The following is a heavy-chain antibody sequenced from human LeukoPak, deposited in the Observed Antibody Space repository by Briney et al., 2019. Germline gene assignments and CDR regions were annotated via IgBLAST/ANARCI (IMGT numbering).Heavy chain of an antibody. Sequence: GASVKVSCKASGYTFTSYYMHWVRQAPGQGLEWMGIINPSGGSTSYAQKFQGRVTMTRDTSTSTVYMELSSLRSEDTAVYYCAILGSIVGATKAFDYWGQGTLVTVSS. D-gene: IGHD1-26*01. CDR1: GYTFTSYY. CDR3: AILGSIVGATKAFDY. J-gene: IGHJ4*02. CDR2: INPSGGST. V-gene: IGHV1-46*01.